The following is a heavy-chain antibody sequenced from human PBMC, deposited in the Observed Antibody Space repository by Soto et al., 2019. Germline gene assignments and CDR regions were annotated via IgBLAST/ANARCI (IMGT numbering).Heavy chain of an antibody. J-gene: IGHJ6*02. CDR1: GDSVSSISAA. V-gene: IGHV6-1*01. D-gene: IGHD3-3*01. CDR2: TYYRSKWYN. Sequence: KQSQTLSLTCAISGDSVSSISAAWNWIRQSPSRGLEWLGRTYYRSKWYNDYAVSVKSRITINPDTSKNQFSLQLNSVTPEDTAVYYCARNLINYDFWSGWNMDVWGQGTTVTVSS. CDR3: ARNLINYDFWSGWNMDV.